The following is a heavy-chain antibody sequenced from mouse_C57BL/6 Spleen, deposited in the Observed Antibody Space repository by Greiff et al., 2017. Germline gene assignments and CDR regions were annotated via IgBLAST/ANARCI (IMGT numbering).Heavy chain of an antibody. J-gene: IGHJ4*01. CDR1: GYTFTDYT. V-gene: IGHV1-78*01. CDR2: IYPKDGST. CDR3: ARWLLPVLYYAKDY. Sequence: QVQLKESDAELVKPGASVKISCKVSGYTFTDYTIHWMKQRPEQGLEWIGYIYPKDGSTKYNEKFKGKDTLTSDKSSSTAYMQLNSLTSEYSAVYFCARWLLPVLYYAKDYWGQGTSVTVSS. D-gene: IGHD2-3*01.